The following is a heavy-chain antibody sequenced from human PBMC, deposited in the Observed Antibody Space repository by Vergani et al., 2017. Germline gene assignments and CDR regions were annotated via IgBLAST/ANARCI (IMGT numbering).Heavy chain of an antibody. CDR2: IYHSVST. CDR1: GGSISSNW. CDR3: AREGRDGYNLGY. J-gene: IGHJ4*02. D-gene: IGHD5-24*01. V-gene: IGHV4-4*03. Sequence: QVQLQESGPGLVKPPGTLSLTCAVSGGSISSNWWSWVRQPPGKGLEWIGEIYHSVSTNYNPSLKSRVTISVDKSKNQFSLKLSSVTAADTAVYYCAREGRDGYNLGYWGQGTLVTVSS.